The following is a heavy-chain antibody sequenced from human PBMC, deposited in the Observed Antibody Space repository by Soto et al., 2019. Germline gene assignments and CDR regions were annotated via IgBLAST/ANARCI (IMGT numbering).Heavy chain of an antibody. Sequence: QAQLVQSGAEVKKPGASVKVSCKASGYTFYSHSISWVRQAPGQGLEWMGRINGDYGNTQYAQKFRGRVTMTTDTSTTKVYRELTTLRSDDTAVYYCARCIQGDYSYGMDVWGQGTTVTVSS. CDR3: ARCIQGDYSYGMDV. CDR2: INGDYGNT. D-gene: IGHD5-18*01. V-gene: IGHV1-18*01. J-gene: IGHJ6*02. CDR1: GYTFYSHS.